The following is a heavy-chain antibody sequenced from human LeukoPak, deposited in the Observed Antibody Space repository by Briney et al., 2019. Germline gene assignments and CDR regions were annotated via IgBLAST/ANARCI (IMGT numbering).Heavy chain of an antibody. V-gene: IGHV1-69*05. CDR2: IIPIFGTA. J-gene: IGHJ4*02. CDR3: ARGPFSYGSGSYPLSVDY. D-gene: IGHD3-10*01. Sequence: GSSVKVSCKASGGTFSSYAISWVRQAPGQGLEWMGGIIPIFGTANYAQKFQGRVTITTDESTSTAYMELSSLRSEDTAVYYCARGPFSYGSGSYPLSVDYWGQGTLVTVSS. CDR1: GGTFSSYA.